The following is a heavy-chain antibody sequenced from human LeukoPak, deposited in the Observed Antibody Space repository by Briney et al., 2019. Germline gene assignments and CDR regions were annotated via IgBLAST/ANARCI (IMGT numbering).Heavy chain of an antibody. CDR1: GGSISSGGYY. CDR2: IYYSGST. D-gene: IGHD5-12*01. Sequence: SETLSLTCTVSGGSISSGGYYWSRIRQHPGKGLEWIGYIYYSGSTYYNPSLKSRVTISVDTSKNQFSLKLSSVTAADTAVYYCASSDYVTFDYWGQGTLVTVSS. V-gene: IGHV4-31*03. CDR3: ASSDYVTFDY. J-gene: IGHJ4*02.